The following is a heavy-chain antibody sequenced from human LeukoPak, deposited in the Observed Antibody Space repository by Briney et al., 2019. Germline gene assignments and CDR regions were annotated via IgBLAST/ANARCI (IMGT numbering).Heavy chain of an antibody. Sequence: PGGSLRLSCAASGFTFSSYGMHWVRQAPGKGLEWVAVISYDGSNKYYADSVKGRFTISRDNSKNTLYLQMNSLRAEDTAVYYCARDGPLHYYDSSGYYFAFDIWGQGTMVTVSS. CDR2: ISYDGSNK. J-gene: IGHJ3*02. V-gene: IGHV3-30*03. CDR1: GFTFSSYG. CDR3: ARDGPLHYYDSSGYYFAFDI. D-gene: IGHD3-22*01.